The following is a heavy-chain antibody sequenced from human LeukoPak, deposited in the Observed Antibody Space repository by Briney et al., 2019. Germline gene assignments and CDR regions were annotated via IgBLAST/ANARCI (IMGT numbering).Heavy chain of an antibody. J-gene: IGHJ4*02. Sequence: SETLSLTCAVSGYSISSGYYWGWIRQPPGKGLEWIGSISHSGSTYYNPSLKRRVTISVDTSKNQFSLKVNFLTAADTAVYYCASRKTRGSTQFDFWGQGTMVTVSS. CDR1: GYSISSGYY. D-gene: IGHD1-1*01. V-gene: IGHV4-38-2*01. CDR2: ISHSGST. CDR3: ASRKTRGSTQFDF.